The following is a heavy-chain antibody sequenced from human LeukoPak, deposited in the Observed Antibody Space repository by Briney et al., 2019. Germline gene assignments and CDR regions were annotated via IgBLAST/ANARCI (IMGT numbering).Heavy chain of an antibody. CDR1: GFTFSSYS. CDR3: ARDLYSSGYMDY. Sequence: GGSLRLSCAASGFTFSSYSMNWVRQAPGKGLEWVSSISSSSSYIYYADSVKGRFTISRDNAKNSLYLQMNSLRAEDTAVYYCARDLYSSGYMDYWGQGTLVTVSS. J-gene: IGHJ4*02. D-gene: IGHD6-19*01. CDR2: ISSSSSYI. V-gene: IGHV3-21*01.